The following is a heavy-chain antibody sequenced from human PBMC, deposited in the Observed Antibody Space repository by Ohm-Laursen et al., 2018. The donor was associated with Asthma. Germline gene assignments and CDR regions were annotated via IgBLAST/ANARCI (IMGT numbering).Heavy chain of an antibody. CDR1: GGTFSSYA. J-gene: IGHJ4*02. Sequence: SVKVSCKASGGTFSSYAITWVRQAPGQGLEWMGWSGADFGDTNYAQKFQDRVIMTTEKSTRTAYMELRNLRSDDTAVYYCARGHGYNLYWGQGTLVTVSS. V-gene: IGHV1-18*01. D-gene: IGHD5-24*01. CDR2: SGADFGDT. CDR3: ARGHGYNLY.